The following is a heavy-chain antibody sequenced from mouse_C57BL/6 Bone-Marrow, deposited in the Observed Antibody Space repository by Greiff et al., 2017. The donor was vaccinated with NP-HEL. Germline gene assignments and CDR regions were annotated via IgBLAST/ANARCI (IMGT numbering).Heavy chain of an antibody. CDR3: ARDSTTVAMDY. Sequence: EVMLVESGGGLVKPGGSLKLSCAASGFTFSSYAMSWVRQTPEKRLEWVATISDGGSYTYYPDNVKGRFTISRDNAKNNLYLQMSHLKSEDTAMYYCARDSTTVAMDYWGQGTSVTVSS. D-gene: IGHD1-1*01. CDR2: ISDGGSYT. J-gene: IGHJ4*01. V-gene: IGHV5-4*01. CDR1: GFTFSSYA.